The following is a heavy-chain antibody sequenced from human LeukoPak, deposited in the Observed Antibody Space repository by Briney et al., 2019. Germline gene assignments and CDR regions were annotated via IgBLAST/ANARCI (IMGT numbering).Heavy chain of an antibody. CDR3: AKNIYYYFDY. D-gene: IGHD2-2*02. CDR1: GFTFSSYA. Sequence: GGSLRLSCAASGFTFSSYAMHWVRQAPGKGLEWVAVISYDGSNKYYADSVKGRFTISRDNSKNTLYLQMNSLRAEDTAVYYCAKNIYYYFDYWGQGTLVTVSS. J-gene: IGHJ4*02. CDR2: ISYDGSNK. V-gene: IGHV3-30-3*02.